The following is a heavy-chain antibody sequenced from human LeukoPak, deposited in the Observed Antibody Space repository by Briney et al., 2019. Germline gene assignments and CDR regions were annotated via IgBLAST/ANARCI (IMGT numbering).Heavy chain of an antibody. J-gene: IGHJ1*01. CDR1: GYKFKTFG. V-gene: IGHV1-18*01. CDR3: ARDRSKSVF. CDR2: IRADKGKT. D-gene: IGHD4-11*01. Sequence: ASVKVSCKTSGYKFKTFGISWVRQAPGQGLEWMGWIRADKGKTDYAQKFQDRVTLTIDTSTSTAYMELRSLTSDDTATYYCARDRSKSVFWGQGTLVTVS.